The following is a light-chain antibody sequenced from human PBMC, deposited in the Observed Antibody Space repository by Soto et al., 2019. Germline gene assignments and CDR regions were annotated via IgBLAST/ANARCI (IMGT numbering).Light chain of an antibody. Sequence: EIVLTQSHGTLSVPAGERATLSCRASQSVSNNYLAWYRQKPGQAPRLLIYGASNRATGIPDRFSGSGSGTDFTLTISRLQPEDFAVYDCQQYGSSGTFGQGTKVDI. J-gene: IGKJ1*01. CDR2: GAS. V-gene: IGKV3-20*01. CDR3: QQYGSSGT. CDR1: QSVSNNY.